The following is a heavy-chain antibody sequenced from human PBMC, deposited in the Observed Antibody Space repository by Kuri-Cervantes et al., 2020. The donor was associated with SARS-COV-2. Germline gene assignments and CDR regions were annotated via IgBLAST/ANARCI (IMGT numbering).Heavy chain of an antibody. D-gene: IGHD6-19*01. Sequence: GESLKISCAASGFTFSSYAMSWVRQAPGKGLEWGSAISGSGGSTYYADSVKGRFTISRDNSKNTLYLQMNSLRAEDTAVYYCARLEGGYYYYYGMDVWGQGTTVTVSS. CDR2: ISGSGGST. CDR1: GFTFSSYA. CDR3: ARLEGGYYYYYGMDV. J-gene: IGHJ6*02. V-gene: IGHV3-23*01.